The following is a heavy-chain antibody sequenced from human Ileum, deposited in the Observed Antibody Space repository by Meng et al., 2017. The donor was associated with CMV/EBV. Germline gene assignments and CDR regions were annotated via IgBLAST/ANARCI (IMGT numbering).Heavy chain of an antibody. CDR3: ARDRRSPLIYCSSTSCYTYYYYYGMDV. J-gene: IGHJ6*02. V-gene: IGHV4-34*01. CDR1: GGSFSGYY. D-gene: IGHD2-2*02. CDR2: INHSGST. Sequence: GSLRLSCAVYGGSFSGYYWSWIRQPPGKGLEWIGEINHSGSTNYNPSLKSRVTISVDTSKNQFSLKLSSVTAADTAVYYCARDRRSPLIYCSSTSCYTYYYYYGMDVWGQGTTVTVSS.